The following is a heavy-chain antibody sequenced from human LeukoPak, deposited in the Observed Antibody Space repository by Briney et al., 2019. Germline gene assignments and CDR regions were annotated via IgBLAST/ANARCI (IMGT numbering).Heavy chain of an antibody. CDR1: GFTFGGYG. CDR2: IAYDGIRA. V-gene: IGHV3-33*01. D-gene: IGHD1-14*01. Sequence: PGGSLRLSCAGSGFTFGGYGMHWFRQTPGKGLEWVAVIAYDGIRAFYADSVKGRFTISRDNSKNTMSVQMDDLRAEDTAVYYCTRYNNDHFDYWGQGTLVTVSS. CDR3: TRYNNDHFDY. J-gene: IGHJ4*02.